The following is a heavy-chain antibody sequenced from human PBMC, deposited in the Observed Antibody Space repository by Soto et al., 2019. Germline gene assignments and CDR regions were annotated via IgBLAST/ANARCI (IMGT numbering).Heavy chain of an antibody. CDR3: ARDSITRVSSDVPGMDV. J-gene: IGHJ6*02. D-gene: IGHD3-16*01. CDR2: IGEGGFST. CDR1: GFTFSTYA. V-gene: IGHV3-23*01. Sequence: LRLSCAASGFTFSTYAMSWVRQAPGKGLEWVSVIGEGGFSTQYAASVKGRFTISRDNSKNMLYLQMNSLRSDDTAVYYCARDSITRVSSDVPGMDVWGQGTTVTVSS.